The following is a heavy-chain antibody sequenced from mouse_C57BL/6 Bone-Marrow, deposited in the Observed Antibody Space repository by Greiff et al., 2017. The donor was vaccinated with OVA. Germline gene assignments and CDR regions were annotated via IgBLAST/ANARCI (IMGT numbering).Heavy chain of an antibody. V-gene: IGHV14-4*01. CDR3: TTRYYGSSYWYFDV. Sequence: EVQLQQPGAELVKPGASVKLSCKASGYTFTSYWMHWVKQRPGQGLEWIGWIDPENGDTEYASKFQGKATITADTSSNTAYLQLSSLTSEDTAVYYCTTRYYGSSYWYFDVWGTGTTVTVSS. D-gene: IGHD1-1*01. CDR1: GYTFTSYW. J-gene: IGHJ1*03. CDR2: IDPENGDT.